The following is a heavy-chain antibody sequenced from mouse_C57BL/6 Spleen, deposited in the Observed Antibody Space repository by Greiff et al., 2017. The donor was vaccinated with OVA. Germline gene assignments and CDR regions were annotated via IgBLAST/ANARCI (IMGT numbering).Heavy chain of an antibody. Sequence: QVQLQQSGTDLVKPGASVKLSCKASGYTFTSYWMHWVKQRPGQGLEWIGNINPSNGGTNYNEKFKSKATLTVDKSSSTAYMQLSSLTSEDSAVYYCARGGWYYDYDVDFDYWGQGTTLTVSS. CDR2: INPSNGGT. CDR3: ARGGWYYDYDVDFDY. D-gene: IGHD2-4*01. CDR1: GYTFTSYW. J-gene: IGHJ2*01. V-gene: IGHV1-53*01.